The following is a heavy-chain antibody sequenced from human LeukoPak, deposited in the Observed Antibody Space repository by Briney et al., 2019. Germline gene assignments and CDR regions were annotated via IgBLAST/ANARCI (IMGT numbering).Heavy chain of an antibody. V-gene: IGHV4-59*01. Sequence: SETLSLTCTVSGGSISSYYWSWIRQPPGKGLEWIGYIYYSGSTNYSPSLKSRVTISVDTSKNQFSLKLSSVTAADTAVYYCARDRTERIFDPWGRGTLVTVSS. CDR2: IYYSGST. CDR1: GGSISSYY. J-gene: IGHJ2*01. D-gene: IGHD1-26*01. CDR3: ARDRTERIFDP.